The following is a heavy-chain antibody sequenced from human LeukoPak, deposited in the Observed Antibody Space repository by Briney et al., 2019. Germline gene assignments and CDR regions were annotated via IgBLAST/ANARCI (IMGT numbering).Heavy chain of an antibody. CDR1: GFTFDDYA. V-gene: IGHV3-9*01. Sequence: GRSLRLSCAASGFTFDDYAMRWVRQAPGKGLEWFSGISGNSGSIDYADSVKGRFTISRDNAKNSLYLQMNSLRAEDTALYYCAKDMRCSGGSCSHCAGYYYGMDAWGQGTTVTVSS. D-gene: IGHD2-15*01. J-gene: IGHJ6*02. CDR2: ISGNSGSI. CDR3: AKDMRCSGGSCSHCAGYYYGMDA.